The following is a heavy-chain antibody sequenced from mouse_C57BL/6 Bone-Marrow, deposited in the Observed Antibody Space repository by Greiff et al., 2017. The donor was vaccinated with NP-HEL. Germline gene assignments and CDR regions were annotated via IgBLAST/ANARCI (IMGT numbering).Heavy chain of an antibody. CDR3: ARVRGLRFLFDY. V-gene: IGHV1-7*01. Sequence: VQLQQSGAELANPVASVQLSCKASGSTFTSYWMHWVTQRLGQGLEWICYINPSSGYPKYNQKFKDKATLTADKSSSTAYMQLSSLTYEDSAVYYCARVRGLRFLFDYWGQGTTLTVSS. D-gene: IGHD1-1*01. CDR2: INPSSGYP. J-gene: IGHJ2*01. CDR1: GSTFTSYW.